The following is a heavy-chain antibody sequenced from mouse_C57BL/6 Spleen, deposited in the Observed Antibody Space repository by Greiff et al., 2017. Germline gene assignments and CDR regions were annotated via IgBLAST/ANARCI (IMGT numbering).Heavy chain of an antibody. CDR3: ARRGTTVVATGGAMDY. J-gene: IGHJ4*01. V-gene: IGHV1-63*01. Sequence: QVQLKESGAELVRPGTSVKMSCKASGYTFTNYWIGWAKQRPGHGLAWIGDIYPGGGYTNYNEKFKGKATLTADKSSSTAYMQFSSLTSEDSAIYYCARRGTTVVATGGAMDYWGQGTSVTGSS. CDR2: IYPGGGYT. D-gene: IGHD1-1*01. CDR1: GYTFTNYW.